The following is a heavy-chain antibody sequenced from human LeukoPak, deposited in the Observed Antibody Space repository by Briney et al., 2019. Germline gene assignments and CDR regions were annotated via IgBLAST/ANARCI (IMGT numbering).Heavy chain of an antibody. CDR3: ARDNADYDILTGYQRPFH. J-gene: IGHJ4*02. CDR2: INPNSGGT. V-gene: IGHV1-2*02. D-gene: IGHD3-9*01. Sequence: ASVKVSCKASGYTFTGYYMHWVRQAPGQGLEWMGWINPNSGGTNYAQKFQGRVTMTRDTSISTAYMELSRLRSDDTAVYYCARDNADYDILTGYQRPFHWGQGTLVTVSS. CDR1: GYTFTGYY.